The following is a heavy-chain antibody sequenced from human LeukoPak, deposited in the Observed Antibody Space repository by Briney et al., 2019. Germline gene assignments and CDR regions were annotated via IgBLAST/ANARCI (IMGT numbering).Heavy chain of an antibody. D-gene: IGHD3-10*01. J-gene: IGHJ4*02. V-gene: IGHV4-4*07. CDR2: ISGSGTI. Sequence: SETLSLTCIVSGGSINSYWSWIRQPAGKGLEWIGRISGSGTITYNPALQSRLTISIDTSKNQFSLKLMSVTAADTAVYFCARDSYGSGSNHDYWGQGILVTVSS. CDR3: ARDSYGSGSNHDY. CDR1: GGSINSY.